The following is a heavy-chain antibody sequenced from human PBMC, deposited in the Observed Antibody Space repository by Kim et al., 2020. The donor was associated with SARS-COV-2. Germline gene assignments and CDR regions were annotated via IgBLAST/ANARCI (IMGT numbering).Heavy chain of an antibody. CDR1: GYTFTDYY. CDR3: ARVMEYCTVTSCAMFDF. Sequence: ASVKVSCKTSGYTFTDYYIHWVRQAPGQGLEWMGWINPNSGDTSISTHYMEMNRLRSDDTAIYYCARVMEYCTVTSCAMFDFWGQGTLVTVSS. CDR2: INPNSG. V-gene: IGHV1-2*02. D-gene: IGHD2-8*02. J-gene: IGHJ4*01.